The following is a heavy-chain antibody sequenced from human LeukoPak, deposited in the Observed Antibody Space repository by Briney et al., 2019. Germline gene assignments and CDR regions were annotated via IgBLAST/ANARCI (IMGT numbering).Heavy chain of an antibody. CDR2: IIPVFGTT. J-gene: IGHJ4*02. CDR3: ARVRGSADY. CDR1: GGTFSSYA. Sequence: SVKASCKASGGTFSSYAVSWVRLTPGQGLEWLGGIIPVFGTTTYAQKFQAKVTMTADKSTNTAYLEISSLTSDDTAVYYCARVRGSADYWGQGTLVTVSS. D-gene: IGHD1-26*01. V-gene: IGHV1-69*06.